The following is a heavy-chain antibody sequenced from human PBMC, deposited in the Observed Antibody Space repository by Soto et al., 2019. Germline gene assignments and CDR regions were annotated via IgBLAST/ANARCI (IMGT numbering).Heavy chain of an antibody. V-gene: IGHV3-66*01. J-gene: IGHJ4*02. CDR2: MYSGGST. CDR3: ARGEQWLGFVY. Sequence: EVQLVESGGGLVQPGGSLRHSCAASGFTVSSNYMSWVSQAPGKGLEWVSVMYSGGSTYYADAVKGRCNISRDNSTNTLYLQMNSRRYEDTAVYYCARGEQWLGFVYWGQGTLVTVSS. D-gene: IGHD6-19*01. CDR1: GFTVSSNY.